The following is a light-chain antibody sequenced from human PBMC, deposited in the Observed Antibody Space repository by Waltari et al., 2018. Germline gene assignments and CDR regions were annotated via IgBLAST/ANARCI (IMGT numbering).Light chain of an antibody. J-gene: IGKJ1*01. CDR3: QQYNNWPPWT. Sequence: ETVMTQSPATLSVSPGERATLSCRTSQNVKRKLAWYQHKPGQAPRLLIYGASTRATDVPDRFSGSGSGTDFTLTIDGLQSEDFAIYYCQQYNNWPPWTFGRGTKVEIK. CDR2: GAS. CDR1: QNVKRK. V-gene: IGKV3-15*01.